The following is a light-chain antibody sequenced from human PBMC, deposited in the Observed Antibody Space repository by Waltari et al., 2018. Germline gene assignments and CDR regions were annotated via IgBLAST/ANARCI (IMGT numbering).Light chain of an antibody. V-gene: IGKV3-20*01. J-gene: IGKJ1*01. CDR3: QQYVESPAT. Sequence: EIVLTQSTGTVSWSPGDRATLSCRASQSVRIYLAWYQQKPGQAPRLIIYHASTRATGIPDRFSASGSGTDFSLTISRLEPEDFAMYYCQQYVESPATFGQGPKVEIK. CDR1: QSVRIY. CDR2: HAS.